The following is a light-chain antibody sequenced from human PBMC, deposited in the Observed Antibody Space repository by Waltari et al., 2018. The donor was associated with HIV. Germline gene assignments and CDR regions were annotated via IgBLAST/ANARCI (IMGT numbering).Light chain of an antibody. J-gene: IGLJ3*02. Sequence: QSVLTQPPSVSGAPGQRVTISCAGSSSNIGAGHDVHWYQQLPGTAPKLLIHTNSNRPSGVPDRFSGSKSGTLASLAITGLQAEDEADYYCQSYDSSLSSSVFGGGTKLTVL. V-gene: IGLV1-40*01. CDR3: QSYDSSLSSSV. CDR1: SSNIGAGHD. CDR2: TNS.